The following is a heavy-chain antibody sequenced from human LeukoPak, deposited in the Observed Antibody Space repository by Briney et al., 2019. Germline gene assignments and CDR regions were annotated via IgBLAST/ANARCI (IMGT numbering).Heavy chain of an antibody. Sequence: NPSETLSLTCTVSGGSISSYYWSWIRQPPGKGLEWIGYIYYSGSTNYNPSLKSRVTISVDTSKNQFSLKLSSVTAADTAVYYCARAPYSSGVFDYWGQGTLVTVSS. J-gene: IGHJ4*02. CDR1: GGSISSYY. CDR2: IYYSGST. V-gene: IGHV4-59*01. CDR3: ARAPYSSGVFDY. D-gene: IGHD4-11*01.